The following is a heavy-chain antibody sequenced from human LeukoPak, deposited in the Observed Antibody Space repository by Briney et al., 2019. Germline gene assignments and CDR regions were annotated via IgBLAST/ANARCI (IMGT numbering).Heavy chain of an antibody. CDR1: GGTFSSYA. CDR2: IIPIFGTA. D-gene: IGHD3-22*01. CDR3: AHNYYDSSGYYYVYY. J-gene: IGHJ4*02. V-gene: IGHV1-69*05. Sequence: SVKVSFKASGGTFSSYAISWVRQAPGQGLEWMGGIIPIFGTANYAQKFQGRVTITTDESTSTAYMELSSLRSEDTAVYYCAHNYYDSSGYYYVYYWGQGTLVTVSS.